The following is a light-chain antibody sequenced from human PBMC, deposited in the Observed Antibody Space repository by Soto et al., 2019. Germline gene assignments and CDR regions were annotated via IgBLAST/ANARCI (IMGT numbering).Light chain of an antibody. CDR3: QQHHTVPWT. CDR1: QSIFNTSNNKNY. Sequence: DIVMTQSADSLSVSLGERATINCKSSQSIFNTSNNKNYLTWFQQKPGQPPRLLIYWASSREAGVPDRFSGSGSGTDFTLTISSLQAEDVAVYYCQQHHTVPWTFGQGTKVEIK. V-gene: IGKV4-1*01. J-gene: IGKJ1*01. CDR2: WAS.